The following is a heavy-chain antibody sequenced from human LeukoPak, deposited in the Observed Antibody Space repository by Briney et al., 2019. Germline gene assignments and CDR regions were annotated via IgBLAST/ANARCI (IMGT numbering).Heavy chain of an antibody. CDR1: GFTFSSYA. CDR2: ISGSGGST. D-gene: IGHD3-3*01. V-gene: IGHV3-23*01. CDR3: AKDGSGHYPNWFDP. J-gene: IGHJ5*02. Sequence: GGSLRLSCAASGFTFSSYAMSWVRQAPGKGLEWVSAISGSGGSTYYADSVKGRLTIPRDNSKNTLYLQMNSLRAEDTAVYYCAKDGSGHYPNWFDPWGQGTLVTVSS.